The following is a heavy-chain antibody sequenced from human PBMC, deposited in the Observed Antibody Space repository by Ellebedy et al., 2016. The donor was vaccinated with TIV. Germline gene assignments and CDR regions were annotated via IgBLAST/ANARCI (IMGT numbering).Heavy chain of an antibody. CDR1: GFTFTKAW. J-gene: IGHJ4*02. V-gene: IGHV3-15*01. Sequence: GGSLRLXXAASGFTFTKAWMSWLRQAPGKGLEWVGRIKSSPEGGTADYAAPVKGRFTISRDDSRNTLYLQMNSLKPEDTAVYYCTTNSWYGGDYWGQGTLVTVSS. CDR2: IKSSPEGGTA. CDR3: TTNSWYGGDY. D-gene: IGHD6-13*01.